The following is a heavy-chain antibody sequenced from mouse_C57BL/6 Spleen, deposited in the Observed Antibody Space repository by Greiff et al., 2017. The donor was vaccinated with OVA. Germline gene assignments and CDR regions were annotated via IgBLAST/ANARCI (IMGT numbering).Heavy chain of an antibody. J-gene: IGHJ4*01. CDR2: IYPGDGDT. CDR1: GYAFSSSW. Sequence: QVQLKQSGPELVKPGASVKISCKASGYAFSSSWMNWVKQRPGKGLEWIGRIYPGDGDTNYNGKFKGKATLTADKSSSTAYMQLSSLTSEDSAVYFCARRGEYDYGAMDYWGQGTSVTVSS. V-gene: IGHV1-82*01. D-gene: IGHD2-4*01. CDR3: ARRGEYDYGAMDY.